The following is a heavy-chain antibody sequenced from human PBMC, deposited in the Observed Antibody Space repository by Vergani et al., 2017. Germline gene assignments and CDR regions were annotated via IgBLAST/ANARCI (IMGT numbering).Heavy chain of an antibody. CDR1: GFTFSSYS. Sequence: EVQLVESGGGLVKPGGSLRLSCAASGFTFSSYSMNWVRQAPGKGLEWVSSISSSSSYIYYADSVKGRFTISRDNAKNSLYLQMNSLRAEDTAVYYCARVAEGSGSYYQFDYWGQGTLVTVSS. D-gene: IGHD3-10*01. J-gene: IGHJ4*02. CDR3: ARVAEGSGSYYQFDY. V-gene: IGHV3-21*01. CDR2: ISSSSSYI.